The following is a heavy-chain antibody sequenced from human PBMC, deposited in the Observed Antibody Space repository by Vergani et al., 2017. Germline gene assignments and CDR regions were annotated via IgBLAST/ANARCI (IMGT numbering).Heavy chain of an antibody. CDR3: ATSPSIMRGHMXGIYSYYYFGIDV. CDR1: GFSLSISGRG. CDR2: IYWNDDR. D-gene: IGHD3-16*01. Sequence: QITLRESGPSGVKLTQTLTLTCSFSGFSLSISGRGVGWIRQPPGKALEWLAVIYWNDDRRYSPSLKSTLTITKDTSKNHVVLTMTNMDPADTATYYYATSPSIMRGHMXGIYSYYYFGIDVWGQGTPVTVSS. J-gene: IGHJ6*02. V-gene: IGHV2-5*01.